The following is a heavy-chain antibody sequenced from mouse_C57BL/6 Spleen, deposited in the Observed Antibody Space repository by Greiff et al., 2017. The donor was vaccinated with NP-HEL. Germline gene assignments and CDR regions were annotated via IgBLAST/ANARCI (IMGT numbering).Heavy chain of an antibody. Sequence: QVQLQQSGAELVKPGASVKLSCKASCYTFTSSWMHWVKQRPGRGLEWIGRIDPISGGTKYNEKFKSKATLTVDKPSSTAYMHISSLTSEDSAVYYCARSLGDLYFDYWGQGTTLTVSS. CDR3: ARSLGDLYFDY. CDR1: CYTFTSSW. D-gene: IGHD3-3*01. V-gene: IGHV1-72*01. CDR2: IDPISGGT. J-gene: IGHJ2*01.